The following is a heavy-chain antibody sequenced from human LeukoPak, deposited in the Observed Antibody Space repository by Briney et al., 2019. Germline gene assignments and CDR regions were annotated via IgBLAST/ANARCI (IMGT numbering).Heavy chain of an antibody. CDR1: GYSISSGYY. CDR3: ARGDHKHIVVVTAKIRRTHNWFDP. D-gene: IGHD2-21*02. CDR2: IYHSGST. Sequence: SETLSLTCTVSGYSISSGYYWGWIRQPPGKGLEWIGSIYHSGSTYYNPSLKSRVTISVDTSKNQFSLKLSSVTAADTAVYCCARGDHKHIVVVTAKIRRTHNWFDPWGQGTLVTVSS. V-gene: IGHV4-38-2*02. J-gene: IGHJ5*02.